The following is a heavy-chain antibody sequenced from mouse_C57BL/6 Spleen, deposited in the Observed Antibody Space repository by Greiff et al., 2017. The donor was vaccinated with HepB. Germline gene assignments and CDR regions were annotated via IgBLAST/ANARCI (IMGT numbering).Heavy chain of an antibody. V-gene: IGHV1-64*01. CDR2: IHPNSGST. CDR3: ARSYDYDRFAY. J-gene: IGHJ3*01. Sequence: QVHVKQPGAELVKPGASVKLSCKASGYTFTSYWMHWVKQRPGQGLEWIGMIHPNSGSTNYNEKFKGKATLTVDKSSSTAYMQLSSLTSEDSAVYYCARSYDYDRFAYWGQGTLVTVSA. D-gene: IGHD2-4*01. CDR1: GYTFTSYW.